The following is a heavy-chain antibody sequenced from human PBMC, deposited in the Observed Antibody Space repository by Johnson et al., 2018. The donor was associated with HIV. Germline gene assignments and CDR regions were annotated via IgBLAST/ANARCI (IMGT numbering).Heavy chain of an antibody. D-gene: IGHD3-22*01. Sequence: QMLLVESGGGVVQPGRSLRLSCAASGFTFSAYGIHWVRQAPGKGLEWVAVISYDGSNKYYADSVKGRFTISRDNSKNTLYRQMNSLRAEDTAVYYCAKDHYYYDSSGSAIDAFDIWGQGTMVTVSS. J-gene: IGHJ3*02. CDR2: ISYDGSNK. CDR1: GFTFSAYG. V-gene: IGHV3-30*18. CDR3: AKDHYYYDSSGSAIDAFDI.